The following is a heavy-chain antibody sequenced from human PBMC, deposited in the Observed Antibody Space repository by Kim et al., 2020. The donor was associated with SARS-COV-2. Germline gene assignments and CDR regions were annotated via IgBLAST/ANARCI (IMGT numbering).Heavy chain of an antibody. Sequence: SETLSLTCTVSGGSISSGGYYWSWIRQHPGKGLVWIGYIYYSGSTYYTPSLKSRVTISVATSKNQFSLKLSSVTAADTAVYFCARGYAEYYDILTGYYTPYYLDYWGQGTLVTVSS. J-gene: IGHJ4*02. CDR2: IYYSGST. CDR3: ARGYAEYYDILTGYYTPYYLDY. V-gene: IGHV4-31*03. CDR1: GGSISSGGYY. D-gene: IGHD3-9*01.